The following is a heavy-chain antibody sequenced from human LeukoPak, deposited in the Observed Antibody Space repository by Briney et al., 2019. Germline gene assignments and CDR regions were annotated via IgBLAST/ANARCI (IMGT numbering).Heavy chain of an antibody. Sequence: PGGSLRLSCAASGFTVSSNYMGWVRQAPGKGLEWVSVIYSGGSTYYADSVKGRFTISRDNSKNTLYLQMNSLRAEDTAVYYCARRSSGSYTRGEYYFDYWGQGTLVTVSS. CDR3: ARRSSGSYTRGEYYFDY. CDR1: GFTVSSNY. J-gene: IGHJ4*02. CDR2: IYSGGST. V-gene: IGHV3-53*01. D-gene: IGHD1-26*01.